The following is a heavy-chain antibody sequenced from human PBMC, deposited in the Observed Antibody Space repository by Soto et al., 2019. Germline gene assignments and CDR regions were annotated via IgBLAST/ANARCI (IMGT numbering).Heavy chain of an antibody. CDR1: GYTFTDFY. Sequence: GASVKVSCKASGYTFTDFYIHWVRQAPGQGLEWMGILNPLSGATSYAQKFQGRVTMTRDTSTSTAYMELSSLRSEDTALYYCARDAKEGSSWFHYFVLWGQGTPVTVSS. CDR2: LNPLSGAT. CDR3: ARDAKEGSSWFHYFVL. V-gene: IGHV1-46*01. D-gene: IGHD6-13*01. J-gene: IGHJ4*02.